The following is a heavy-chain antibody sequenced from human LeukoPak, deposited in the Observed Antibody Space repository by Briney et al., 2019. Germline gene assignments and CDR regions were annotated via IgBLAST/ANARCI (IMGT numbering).Heavy chain of an antibody. V-gene: IGHV3-7*03. J-gene: IGHJ4*02. Sequence: GGSLRLSCAASGFTFSSYWMSWVRQAPGGGLEWVAKINQDGTEKAYVDSVRGRFTISRDNAKNSLFLQMNSLRAEDTAVYYCARSPLIAAAGTWWGQGTLVTVSS. CDR2: INQDGTEK. D-gene: IGHD6-13*01. CDR3: ARSPLIAAAGTW. CDR1: GFTFSSYW.